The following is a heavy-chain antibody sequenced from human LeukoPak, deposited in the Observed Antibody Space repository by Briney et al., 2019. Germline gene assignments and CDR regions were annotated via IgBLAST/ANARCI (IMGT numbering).Heavy chain of an antibody. CDR3: ARDYNYLKIAARLFDY. D-gene: IGHD6-6*01. CDR2: ISMGGDIT. CDR1: GFSFRNYD. V-gene: IGHV3-30*14. J-gene: IGHJ4*02. Sequence: PGGSLRLSCAASGFSFRNYDMHWVRQAPGKGLEWVAAISMGGDITVYTDSVRGRFTISRDNSRNTLYLQMNSLRAEDTAVYYCARDYNYLKIAARLFDYWGQGTLVTVSS.